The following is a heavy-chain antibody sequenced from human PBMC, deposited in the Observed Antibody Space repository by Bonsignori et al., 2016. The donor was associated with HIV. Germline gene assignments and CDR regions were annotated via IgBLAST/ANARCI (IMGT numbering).Heavy chain of an antibody. D-gene: IGHD5-18*01. CDR1: GFTFSSYW. CDR3: ARRGEYPGYGY. J-gene: IGHJ4*02. CDR2: INSDGSST. Sequence: GGSLRLSCAASGFTFSSYWMHWVRQAPGKGLVWVSRINSDGSSTSYVDSVKGRFTISRDNAKNTLYLQMNSLRAEDSAVYYCARRGEYPGYGYWGQGTLVTVSS. V-gene: IGHV3-74*01.